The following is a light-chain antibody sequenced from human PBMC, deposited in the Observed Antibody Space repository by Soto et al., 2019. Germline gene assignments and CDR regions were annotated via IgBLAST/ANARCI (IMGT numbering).Light chain of an antibody. Sequence: QSVLTQPASVSGSPGQSITISCTGTSSDVGGYNYVSWYQQHPGKAPKLMIYEVSNRPSGVSNRFSGSNSGNTASLTISGLQADDEADYYCSSYTRSSTYVYGTGTKVTV. CDR2: EVS. J-gene: IGLJ1*01. CDR3: SSYTRSSTYV. V-gene: IGLV2-14*01. CDR1: SSDVGGYNY.